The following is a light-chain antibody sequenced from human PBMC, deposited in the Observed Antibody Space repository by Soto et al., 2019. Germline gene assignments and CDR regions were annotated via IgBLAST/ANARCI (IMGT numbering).Light chain of an antibody. Sequence: EIVMTQSPATLSLSPGERATLSCRASQSVSSSYLAWYQQKPGQAPRLLIYGASSRATGIPDRFSGSGSGTDFTLTISRLEPEDFAVYYCQQWRTFGQGTKE. CDR3: QQWRT. J-gene: IGKJ1*01. V-gene: IGKV3-20*01. CDR2: GAS. CDR1: QSVSSSY.